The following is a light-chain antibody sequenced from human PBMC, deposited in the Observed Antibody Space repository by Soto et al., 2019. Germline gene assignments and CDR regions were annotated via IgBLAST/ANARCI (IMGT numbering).Light chain of an antibody. Sequence: QSALTQPPSASGSPGQSVTISCTGTSSDVGGYNYVSWYQQHPGKAPKLMIFEVSKRPSGVPDRFSGSKSGNTASLTVSGLQAEDEADYYCSSYAGSHNKDVVFGGGTKQTVL. CDR3: SSYAGSHNKDVV. J-gene: IGLJ2*01. CDR1: SSDVGGYNY. V-gene: IGLV2-8*01. CDR2: EVS.